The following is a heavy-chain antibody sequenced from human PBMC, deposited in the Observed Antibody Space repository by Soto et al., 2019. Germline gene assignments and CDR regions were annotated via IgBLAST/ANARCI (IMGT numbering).Heavy chain of an antibody. J-gene: IGHJ3*02. V-gene: IGHV1-18*01. CDR2: ISAHTGNT. Sequence: ASVKVSCKTSGYTFTNYGISWVRQAPGQGLEWMGWISAHTGNTNYGQKFQGRVTMTTDTSTSTAYMELRSLRSDDTAVYYCARVLGYNSSWWRHTAFDIWGQGTMVTVSS. CDR1: GYTFTNYG. D-gene: IGHD6-13*01. CDR3: ARVLGYNSSWWRHTAFDI.